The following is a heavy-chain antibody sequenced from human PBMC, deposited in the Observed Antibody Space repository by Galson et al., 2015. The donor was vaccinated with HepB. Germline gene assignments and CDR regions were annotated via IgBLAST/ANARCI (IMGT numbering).Heavy chain of an antibody. CDR3: ARDEVAGSGSLSN. CDR1: GFNFGEYA. CDR2: IRSGGDGGTT. Sequence: SLRLSCAASGFNFGEYAMAWFRQVPGKGLEWLGFIRSGGDGGTTGYAASVKGRFIISRDDSKSIAYLQMSSLKTEDTAVYYCARDEVAGSGSLSNWGQGTLVTVSS. J-gene: IGHJ4*02. V-gene: IGHV3-49*03. D-gene: IGHD3-10*01.